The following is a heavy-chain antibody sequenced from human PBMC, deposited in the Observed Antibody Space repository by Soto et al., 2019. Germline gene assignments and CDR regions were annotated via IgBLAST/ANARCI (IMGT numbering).Heavy chain of an antibody. V-gene: IGHV3-33*01. Sequence: QVQLVESGGGVVQPGRSLRLSCAASGFTFSSYGMHWVRQAPGKGLEWVAVIWYDGSNKYYADSVKGRFTISRDNSKNTMYLQRISLTAEDTAVYYCARDLGVVVVAATLDYWGQGTLVTVSS. CDR2: IWYDGSNK. J-gene: IGHJ4*02. D-gene: IGHD2-15*01. CDR3: ARDLGVVVVAATLDY. CDR1: GFTFSSYG.